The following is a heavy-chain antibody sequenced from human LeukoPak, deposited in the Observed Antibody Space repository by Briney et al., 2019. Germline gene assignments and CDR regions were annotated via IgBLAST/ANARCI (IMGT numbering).Heavy chain of an antibody. CDR2: IGTAGDT. V-gene: IGHV3-13*01. CDR3: ARGHMLTGYYNFAWFDP. CDR1: GFTFSSYD. J-gene: IGHJ5*02. D-gene: IGHD3-9*01. Sequence: GGSLRLSCAASGFTFSSYDMHWVRHPTGKGLEWVSAIGTAGDTYYSHSVQGRFTISRENAKNSLYLHMNSLSAGDTAVYFCARGHMLTGYYNFAWFDPWGQGTLVTVSS.